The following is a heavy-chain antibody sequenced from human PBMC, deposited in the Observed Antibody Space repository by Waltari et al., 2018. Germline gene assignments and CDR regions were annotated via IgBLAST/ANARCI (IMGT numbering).Heavy chain of an antibody. V-gene: IGHV3-21*04. CDR3: ARDWSGGHWFDP. CDR1: GFTFSSYS. CDR2: ISSSSSYI. J-gene: IGHJ5*02. Sequence: EVQLVESGGGLVKPGGSLRLSCAASGFTFSSYSMNWVRQAPGKGLEWVSSISSSSSYIYYADSVKGRFTIARDNAKNSLYLQMNSLRAEDTAVYYCARDWSGGHWFDPWGQGTLVTVSS. D-gene: IGHD2-15*01.